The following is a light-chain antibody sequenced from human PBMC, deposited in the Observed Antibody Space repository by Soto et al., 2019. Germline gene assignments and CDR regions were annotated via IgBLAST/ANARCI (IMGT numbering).Light chain of an antibody. J-gene: IGKJ1*01. CDR2: WAS. CDR3: QQYCTTPWT. Sequence: DIVMTQSPDSLAVSLGERATINCKSSQSIVYSSNNKNYLAWYQQKPGQPPKLLIYWASTRESGVPDRFSGSESGTDFTLTISSLQAEDVAVYYCQQYCTTPWTFGQGTKVEIK. V-gene: IGKV4-1*01. CDR1: QSIVYSSNNKNY.